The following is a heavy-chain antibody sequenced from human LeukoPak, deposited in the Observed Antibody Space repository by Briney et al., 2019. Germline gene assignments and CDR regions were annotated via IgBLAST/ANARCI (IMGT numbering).Heavy chain of an antibody. Sequence: GSLRLSCAASGFTFSNAWMNWVRQAPGKGLEWVGQIKTKADGGTTDYAAPVKGRFTISRDDSKSTLYLQMNSLKTEDTAVYYCTTEPYYYDSSGNYLWYFDYWGQGTLVTVSS. CDR3: TTEPYYYDSSGNYLWYFDY. V-gene: IGHV3-15*01. CDR1: GFTFSNAW. J-gene: IGHJ4*02. CDR2: IKTKADGGTT. D-gene: IGHD3-22*01.